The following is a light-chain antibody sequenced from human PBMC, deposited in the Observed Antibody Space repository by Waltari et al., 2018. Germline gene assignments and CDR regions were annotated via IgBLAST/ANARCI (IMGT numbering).Light chain of an antibody. CDR1: QDIKNF. Sequence: DIQMTQSPSSLSAVVGDRVTITCRASQDIKNFLGWYQQKPGKAPKRLIYSASSLESGVPSRFSGSRSGTDYTLTIGSLQPEDFATYYCQQYDDFPYSFGQGTKVEI. CDR3: QQYDDFPYS. CDR2: SAS. V-gene: IGKV1-33*01. J-gene: IGKJ2*03.